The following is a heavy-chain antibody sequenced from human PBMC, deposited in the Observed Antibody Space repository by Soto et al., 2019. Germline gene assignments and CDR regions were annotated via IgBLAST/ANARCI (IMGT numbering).Heavy chain of an antibody. V-gene: IGHV3-13*05. CDR1: GFTLSAYD. CDR2: LGAADDP. Sequence: GGSLRLSCAASGFTLSAYDMHWVRQAEGKGLEWVSALGAADDPYYLVSVKGRFTISRENAKNYLYLQMNNLRAGDTAVYYCARAYSGRLPRRADYYYAMDVWGQETTVTVSS. D-gene: IGHD2-15*01. CDR3: ARAYSGRLPRRADYYYAMDV. J-gene: IGHJ6*02.